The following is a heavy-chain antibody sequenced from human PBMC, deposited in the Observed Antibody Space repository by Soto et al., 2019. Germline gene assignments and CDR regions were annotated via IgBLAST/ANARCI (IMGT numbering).Heavy chain of an antibody. Sequence: SLRTTVDEGTCVDHGCSRILKNQGKGLEWIGEINHSGSTNCNPSLKSRVTISVDTSKNQFSLKLSSVTAADTAVYYCARIGWWANELRTYYDFWSARRGDYYYGMDVWGQGT. D-gene: IGHD3-3*01. J-gene: IGHJ6*01. CDR2: INHSGST. CDR1: EGTCVDHG. CDR3: ARIGWWANELRTYYDFWSARRGDYYYGMDV. V-gene: IGHV4-34*01.